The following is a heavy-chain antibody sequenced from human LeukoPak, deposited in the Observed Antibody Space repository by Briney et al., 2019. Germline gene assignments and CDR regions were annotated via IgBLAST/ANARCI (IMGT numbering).Heavy chain of an antibody. CDR3: AKGGRYSYGPLEV. CDR2: INSDGSST. CDR1: GFTFSSYW. J-gene: IGHJ4*02. Sequence: GGSLRLSCAASGFTFSSYWMHWVRQAPGKGLVWVSRINSDGSSTSYADSVKGRFTISRDNAKNTLYLQMNSLRAEDTAVYYCAKGGRYSYGPLEVWGQGTLVTVSS. V-gene: IGHV3-74*01. D-gene: IGHD5-18*01.